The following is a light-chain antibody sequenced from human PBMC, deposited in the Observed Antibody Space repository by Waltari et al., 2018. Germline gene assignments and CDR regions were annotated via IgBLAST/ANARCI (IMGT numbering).Light chain of an antibody. J-gene: IGKJ2*01. Sequence: DIVMTQSPDSLAVSLGERATLNCKSGSSVLYSSNNKDYLAWYQQKPGQPPKLLFYWASTRESGVPDRFSGSGSGTDFTLTISSLQAEDVAVYYCQQYHSFPYTFGQGTKLEIK. CDR1: SSVLYSSNNKDY. CDR3: QQYHSFPYT. CDR2: WAS. V-gene: IGKV4-1*01.